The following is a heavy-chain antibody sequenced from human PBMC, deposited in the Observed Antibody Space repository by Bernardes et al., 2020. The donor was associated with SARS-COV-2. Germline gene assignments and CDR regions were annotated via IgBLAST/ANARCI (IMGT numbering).Heavy chain of an antibody. Sequence: GSLRLSCAASGFTFSNYGMQWVRQAPGKGLEWVAHLWFDGSDIDYADSVKGRFTIPRDNSKNTLFLQIHNLRAEDTSVYYCARDLSDSWAYFDYWGQGNLVTVSS. J-gene: IGHJ4*02. CDR1: GFTFSNYG. CDR2: LWFDGSDI. D-gene: IGHD6-13*01. V-gene: IGHV3-33*01. CDR3: ARDLSDSWAYFDY.